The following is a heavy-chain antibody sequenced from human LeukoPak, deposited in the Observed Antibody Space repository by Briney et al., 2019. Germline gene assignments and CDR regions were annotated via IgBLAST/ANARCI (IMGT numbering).Heavy chain of an antibody. CDR2: ISSSSGTI. Sequence: GGSLRLFCAASGFTFSTYSMNWVRQAPGKGLEWVSYISSSSGTIYYADSVKGRFTISRDNAKNSLYLKMNSLRVDDTAVYYCATADRGAFDIWGQGTMVIVSS. CDR3: ATADRGAFDI. V-gene: IGHV3-48*01. J-gene: IGHJ3*02. CDR1: GFTFSTYS.